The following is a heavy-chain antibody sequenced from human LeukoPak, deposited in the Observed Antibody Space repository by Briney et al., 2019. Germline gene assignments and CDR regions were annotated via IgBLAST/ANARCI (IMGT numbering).Heavy chain of an antibody. V-gene: IGHV3-74*01. CDR3: ARKGGQQLALDY. Sequence: PGGSLRLSCAASGLTFSSYWMHWVRQAPGKGLVWVSRINSDGSSTSYADSVKGRFTIYRDNAKNTLYLQMNSLRAEDTAVYYCARKGGQQLALDYWGQGTLVTVSS. CDR1: GLTFSSYW. D-gene: IGHD6-13*01. CDR2: INSDGSST. J-gene: IGHJ4*02.